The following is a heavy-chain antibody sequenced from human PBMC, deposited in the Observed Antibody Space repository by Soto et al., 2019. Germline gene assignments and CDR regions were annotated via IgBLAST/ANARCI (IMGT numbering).Heavy chain of an antibody. CDR3: VRDRSGSYLEGFDY. D-gene: IGHD1-26*01. Sequence: EVQLVESGGGLVQLGGSRRLPCAASGFTFSSFWMTWVRQAPGKGLEWVANIKQDGSEKYYVDSVKGRFTISRDNARNSLFLEMKSLRSEDTAVYSCVRDRSGSYLEGFDYWGQGTLVTVSS. CDR1: GFTFSSFW. V-gene: IGHV3-7*01. CDR2: IKQDGSEK. J-gene: IGHJ4*02.